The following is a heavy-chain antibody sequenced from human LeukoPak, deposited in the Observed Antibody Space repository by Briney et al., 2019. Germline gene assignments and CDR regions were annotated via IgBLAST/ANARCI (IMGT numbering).Heavy chain of an antibody. V-gene: IGHV3-64*01. J-gene: IGHJ4*02. D-gene: IGHD3-22*01. CDR2: ISSNGGST. CDR1: GFTSSSYA. Sequence: GGSLRLSCAASGFTSSSYAMHWVRQAPGKGLEYVSGISSNGGSTYYANSVKGRFTISRDNSKNTLYLQMGSLRAEDMAVYYCARAGYYYDSSGYYDGVIDYWGQGTLVTVSS. CDR3: ARAGYYYDSSGYYDGVIDY.